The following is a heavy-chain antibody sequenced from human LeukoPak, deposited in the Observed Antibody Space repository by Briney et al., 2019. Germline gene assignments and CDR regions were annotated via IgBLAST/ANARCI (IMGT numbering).Heavy chain of an antibody. J-gene: IGHJ2*01. CDR3: ARASSRYSGSYSYDPRCYFDL. D-gene: IGHD1-26*01. Sequence: GGSLRLSCAVSGFIVSSTYMTWVRQAPGKGLEWVSVIHNDGSTYHADSVKGRFTISRDNSKNMLYLQMNSLRAEDTAVYYCARASSRYSGSYSYDPRCYFDLWGRGTLVTVSS. CDR2: IHNDGST. CDR1: GFIVSSTY. V-gene: IGHV3-53*05.